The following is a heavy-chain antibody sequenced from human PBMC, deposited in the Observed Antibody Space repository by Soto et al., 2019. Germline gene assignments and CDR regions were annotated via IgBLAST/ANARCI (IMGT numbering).Heavy chain of an antibody. V-gene: IGHV3-74*01. CDR1: GFTFSSFW. CDR3: AKRGVDTFGLSY. CDR2: INTDGSST. J-gene: IGHJ4*02. D-gene: IGHD3-10*01. Sequence: EVQLVESGGGLVQPGGSLRLSCAVSGFTFSSFWMHWVRQAPGEGLVWVSRINTDGSSTSYTEAVKGRFTISRDIAKNTLYLQINTLRVEETGMYHCAKRGVDTFGLSYWGQGTLVTVSS.